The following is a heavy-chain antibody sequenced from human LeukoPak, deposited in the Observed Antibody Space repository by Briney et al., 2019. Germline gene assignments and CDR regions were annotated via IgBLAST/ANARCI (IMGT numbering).Heavy chain of an antibody. D-gene: IGHD7-27*01. Sequence: GESLKISCKGSGYSFTSYWIGWVRQMPGKGLEWMGIIYPGDSDTKYSPSFQGQVTISADKSISTAYLQWSSLKASDTAMYYCARHQDFDHTGMNAFDVWTQGTM. CDR2: IYPGDSDT. V-gene: IGHV5-51*01. CDR3: ARHQDFDHTGMNAFDV. J-gene: IGHJ3*01. CDR1: GYSFTSYW.